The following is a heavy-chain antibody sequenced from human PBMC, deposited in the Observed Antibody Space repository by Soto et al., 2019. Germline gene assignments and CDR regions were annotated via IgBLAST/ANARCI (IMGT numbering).Heavy chain of an antibody. J-gene: IGHJ5*02. CDR2: ISSSGYT. V-gene: IGHV4-4*08. Sequence: QVQMQESGPGLVKPSETLSLTCTVSGGSISTNNWSWIRQPPGKGLEWIGSISSSGYTNYNASLKSRITISIDTSKNQFSLKLTSVTAADTAVYYCASLHGARFDPWGQGTLVTVSS. CDR3: ASLHGARFDP. D-gene: IGHD4-17*01. CDR1: GGSISTNN.